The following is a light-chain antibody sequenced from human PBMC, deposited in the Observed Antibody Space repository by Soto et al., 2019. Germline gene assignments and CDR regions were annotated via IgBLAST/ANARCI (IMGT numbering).Light chain of an antibody. J-gene: IGLJ2*01. CDR2: DVS. CDR1: SSDVGGYNY. V-gene: IGLV2-14*01. CDR3: SSYTSSSTLGHVV. Sequence: QSALTQPASVSGSPGQSITISCTGTSSDVGGYNYVYWYQQHPGKAPKLMIYDVSNRPSGVSNRFSGSKSGTAASLTISRLQAEDEAEYYCSSYTSSSTLGHVVFGGGTKVTVL.